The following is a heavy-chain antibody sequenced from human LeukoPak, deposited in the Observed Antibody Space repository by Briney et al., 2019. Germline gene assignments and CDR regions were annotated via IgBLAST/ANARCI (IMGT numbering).Heavy chain of an antibody. V-gene: IGHV1-2*02. Sequence: ASVKVSCKASGYTFTGYYMHWVRQAPGQGLEWMGWINPNSGGTNYAQKFQGRVTMTRDTSISTAYMELSRLRSDDTAVYYCARDTVCGGDCYSPYFDYWGQGTLVTVSS. CDR1: GYTFTGYY. J-gene: IGHJ4*02. D-gene: IGHD2-21*02. CDR2: INPNSGGT. CDR3: ARDTVCGGDCYSPYFDY.